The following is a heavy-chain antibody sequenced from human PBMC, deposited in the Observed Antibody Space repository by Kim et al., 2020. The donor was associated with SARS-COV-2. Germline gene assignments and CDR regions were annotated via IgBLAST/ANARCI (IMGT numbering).Heavy chain of an antibody. CDR3: ARDQVDSSSFNY. V-gene: IGHV1-2*02. CDR2: INPNSGGT. J-gene: IGHJ4*02. D-gene: IGHD6-13*01. CDR1: GYTFTGYY. Sequence: ASVKVSCKASGYTFTGYYMHWVRQAPGQGLEWMGWINPNSGGTNYAQKFQGRVTMTRDTSISTAYMELSRLRSDDTAVYYCARDQVDSSSFNYWGQGTLVTVSS.